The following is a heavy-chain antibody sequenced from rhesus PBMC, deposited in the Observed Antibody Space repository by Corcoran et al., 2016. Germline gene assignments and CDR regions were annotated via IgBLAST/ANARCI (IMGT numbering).Heavy chain of an antibody. V-gene: IGHV4-73*01. D-gene: IGHD5-24*01. CDR3: ARDGQFAYSGYSQ. Sequence: QVKLQQWGEGLVKPSETLSLTCAVYGGSISGSYYSSWIRQPAGKGLEWIGNIDVNSASTNNTPSLKMRVTISNETSKNQFSLKLSSLTAADTAVYYCARDGQFAYSGYSQWGQGVLVTVSS. CDR1: GGSISGSYY. CDR2: IDVNSAST. J-gene: IGHJ4*01.